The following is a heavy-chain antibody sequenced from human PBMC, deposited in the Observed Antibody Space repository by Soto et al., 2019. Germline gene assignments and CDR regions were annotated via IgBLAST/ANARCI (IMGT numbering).Heavy chain of an antibody. V-gene: IGHV3-7*01. Sequence: EVQMVESGGGLVQPGGSLRLSCAASGFSISDYWMSWVRQAPGKGLEWVGNINEDGSEENYVDSVKGRFTISRDNARNSLYLQKNSLRVEDTAVYYCCHTWVGGQGTLVTVSS. J-gene: IGHJ4*02. CDR3: CHTWV. D-gene: IGHD1-26*01. CDR2: INEDGSEE. CDR1: GFSISDYW.